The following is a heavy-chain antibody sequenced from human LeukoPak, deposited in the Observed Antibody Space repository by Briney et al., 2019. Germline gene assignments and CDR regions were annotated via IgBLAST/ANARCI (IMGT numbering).Heavy chain of an antibody. V-gene: IGHV4-4*07. CDR3: ARLEHDYGHPGDAIEA. Sequence: SETLSLTCTVSGGSISSYYWTWIRQPAGKGLEWIGRIYTTGSTNYNPSLKSRVTMSVDTSKNQFSLKLSSVTAADTAVYYCARLEHDYGHPGDAIEACGHGKMVTVSS. D-gene: IGHD4-17*01. J-gene: IGHJ3*01. CDR1: GGSISSYY. CDR2: IYTTGST.